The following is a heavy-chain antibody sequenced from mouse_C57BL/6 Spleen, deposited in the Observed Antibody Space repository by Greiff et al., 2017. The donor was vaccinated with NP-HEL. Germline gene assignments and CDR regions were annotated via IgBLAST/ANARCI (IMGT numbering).Heavy chain of an antibody. CDR1: GYTFTDYY. CDR3: ARTGRDWYFDG. Sequence: QVQLQQSGAELVRPGASVKLSCKASGYTFTDYYINWVKQRPGQGLEWIARIYPGSGNTYYNEKFKGKATLTAEKSSSTAYMQLSSLTSEDSAVYFCARTGRDWYFDGWGTGTTVTVSS. CDR2: IYPGSGNT. J-gene: IGHJ1*03. V-gene: IGHV1-76*01. D-gene: IGHD4-1*01.